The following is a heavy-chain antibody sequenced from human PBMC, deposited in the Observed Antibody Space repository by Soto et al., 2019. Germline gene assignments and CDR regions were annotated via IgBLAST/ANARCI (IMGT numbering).Heavy chain of an antibody. J-gene: IGHJ4*02. CDR3: AKDTGGYYDILTGYYDY. CDR2: ISWNSGSI. CDR1: GFTFDDYA. Sequence: LRLSCAASGFTFDDYAMHWVRQAPGKGLEWVSGISWNSGSIGYADSVKGRFTISRDNAKNSLYLQMNSLRAEDTALYYCAKDTGGYYDILTGYYDYWGQGTLVTVSS. V-gene: IGHV3-9*01. D-gene: IGHD3-9*01.